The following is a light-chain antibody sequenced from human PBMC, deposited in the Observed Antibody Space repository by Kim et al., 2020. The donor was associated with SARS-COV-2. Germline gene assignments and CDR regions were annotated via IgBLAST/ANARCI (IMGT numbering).Light chain of an antibody. Sequence: QSALTQPASVSGSPGQSITISCTGSSSDVGRYNYVSWYQQHPGKAPNLMIYDVSQRPSGISNRFSGSKSGNTASLTISGLRAEDEADYYCSSYTSSSAWVFGGGTQLTVL. CDR3: SSYTSSSAWV. CDR2: DVS. V-gene: IGLV2-14*01. J-gene: IGLJ3*02. CDR1: SSDVGRYNY.